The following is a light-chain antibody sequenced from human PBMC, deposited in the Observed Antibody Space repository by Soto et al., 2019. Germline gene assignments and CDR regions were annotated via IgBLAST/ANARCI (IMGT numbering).Light chain of an antibody. V-gene: IGLV2-23*01. CDR3: CSYAGSSTWV. J-gene: IGLJ3*02. CDR2: EGS. CDR1: SIGVGSYNL. Sequence: QSALTQPASVSGSPGQSITISCTGTSIGVGSYNLVSWYQQHPGKAPKLMIYEGSKRPSAVSNRFSGSKSGNTASLTISGLQAEDEADYYCCSYAGSSTWVFGGGTKLTVL.